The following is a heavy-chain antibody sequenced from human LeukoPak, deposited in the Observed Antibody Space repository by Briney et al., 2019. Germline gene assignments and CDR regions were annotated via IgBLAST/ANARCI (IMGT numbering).Heavy chain of an antibody. V-gene: IGHV3-49*03. Sequence: GGSLRLSCTASGFTFGDYAMSWFRQAPGKGLEWVGFIRSKAYGGTTEYAASVKGRFTISRDDSKSIAYLQMNSLKTEDTAVYYCTRDLMVTADRYYYYMHVWGKGTTVTVSS. CDR3: TRDLMVTADRYYYYMHV. CDR2: IRSKAYGGTT. CDR1: GFTFGDYA. J-gene: IGHJ6*03. D-gene: IGHD4-23*01.